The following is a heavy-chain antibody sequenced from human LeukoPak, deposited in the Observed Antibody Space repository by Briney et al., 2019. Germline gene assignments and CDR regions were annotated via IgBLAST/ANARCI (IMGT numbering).Heavy chain of an antibody. V-gene: IGHV1-69*13. Sequence: ASVKVSCKASGGTFSSYAISWVRQAPGQGLEWMGGIIPIFGTANYAQKFQGRVTITADESTSTAYMELSSLRSEDTAVYYCARAEDSSGWYSPNKNYFDYWGQGTLVTVSS. J-gene: IGHJ4*02. D-gene: IGHD6-19*01. CDR1: GGTFSSYA. CDR2: IIPIFGTA. CDR3: ARAEDSSGWYSPNKNYFDY.